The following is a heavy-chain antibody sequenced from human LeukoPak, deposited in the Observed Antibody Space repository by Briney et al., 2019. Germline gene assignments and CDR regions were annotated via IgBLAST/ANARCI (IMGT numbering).Heavy chain of an antibody. V-gene: IGHV3-23*01. CDR1: GFSFSSSA. Sequence: GGSLRLSCAASGFSFSSSAMSWVRQAPGKGLEWVSAISGTGGSTYYADSVKGRFTISRDNSKNTLYLQMNSLRAEDTAVYYCARVGLGVGSGRKASGFDPWGQGTLVTVSS. CDR3: ARVGLGVGSGRKASGFDP. J-gene: IGHJ5*02. D-gene: IGHD3-10*01. CDR2: ISGTGGST.